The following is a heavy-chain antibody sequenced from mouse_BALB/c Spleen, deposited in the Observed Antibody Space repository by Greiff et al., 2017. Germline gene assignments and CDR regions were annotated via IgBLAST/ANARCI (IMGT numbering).Heavy chain of an antibody. V-gene: IGHV1S127*01. CDR3: TRRGSSAYYFDY. D-gene: IGHD3-1*01. Sequence: QVQLQQSGAELVKPGASVKMSCKASGYTFTSYWMHWVKQRPGQGLEWIGVIDPSDSYTSYNQKFKGKATLTVDTSSSTAYMQLSSLTSEDSAVYDCTRRGSSAYYFDYWGQGTTLTVSS. CDR2: IDPSDSYT. J-gene: IGHJ2*01. CDR1: GYTFTSYW.